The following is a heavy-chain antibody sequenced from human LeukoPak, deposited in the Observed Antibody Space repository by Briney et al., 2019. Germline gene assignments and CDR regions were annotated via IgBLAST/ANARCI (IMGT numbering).Heavy chain of an antibody. CDR3: ARIAPRGTLTKANVGGTYYYYYYGMDV. Sequence: GASVKVSCKASGYTFTSYDINWVRQATGQGLEWMGWMNPNSGNTGYAQKFQGRVTMTRNTSISTAYMELSSLRSEDTAVYYCARIAPRGTLTKANVGGTYYYYYYGMDVWGQGTTVTVSS. CDR1: GYTFTSYD. CDR2: MNPNSGNT. V-gene: IGHV1-8*01. D-gene: IGHD3-16*01. J-gene: IGHJ6*02.